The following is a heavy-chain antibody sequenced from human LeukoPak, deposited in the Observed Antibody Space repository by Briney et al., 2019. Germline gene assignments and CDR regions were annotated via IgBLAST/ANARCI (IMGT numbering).Heavy chain of an antibody. Sequence: ASVKPSCKASGYIFINYGISWVRQAPGQGLEWMGWISDNNGNTNYAQKFQGRVTMTTDTSTRTVYMELRSLRSDDTAVYYCAKDFGIQLWSTRGAFDIWGQGTMVTVSS. J-gene: IGHJ3*02. CDR2: ISDNNGNT. D-gene: IGHD5-18*01. CDR1: GYIFINYG. CDR3: AKDFGIQLWSTRGAFDI. V-gene: IGHV1-18*01.